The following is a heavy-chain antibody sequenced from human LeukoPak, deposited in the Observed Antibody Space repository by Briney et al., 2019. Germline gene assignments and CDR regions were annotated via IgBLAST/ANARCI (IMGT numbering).Heavy chain of an antibody. CDR2: INPNSGGT. CDR3: ARGPPYSSSLNWFDP. CDR1: GYTFTGYY. D-gene: IGHD6-13*01. J-gene: IGHJ5*02. Sequence: GASVKVSCKASGYTFTGYYMHWVRQAPGQGLEWLGRINPNSGGTNFAPKFKRRVTMTRDTSISPAYMEVSRLRSDDTAVYYCARGPPYSSSLNWFDPWGQGTQVTVSS. V-gene: IGHV1-2*06.